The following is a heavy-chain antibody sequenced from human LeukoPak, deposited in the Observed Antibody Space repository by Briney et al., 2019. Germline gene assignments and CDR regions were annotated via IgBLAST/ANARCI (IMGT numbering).Heavy chain of an antibody. V-gene: IGHV4-4*02. D-gene: IGHD3-16*01. Sequence: SGTLSLTCTVSGGSISSSHWWTWVRQPPEKGLEWIGEIHHSGSTKDSPSLRSRVTISLDKSKTQFSLNLTSVTAADTAVYYCARGRLGPHYDYWGQGTLVTVSS. CDR3: ARGRLGPHYDY. CDR1: GGSISSSHW. J-gene: IGHJ4*02. CDR2: IHHSGST.